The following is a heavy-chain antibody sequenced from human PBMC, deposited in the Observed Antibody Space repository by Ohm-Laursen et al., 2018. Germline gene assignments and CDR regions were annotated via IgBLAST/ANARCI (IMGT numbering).Heavy chain of an antibody. J-gene: IGHJ4*02. CDR3: ARGGQQQVEDY. Sequence: SLRLSCSASGFTFSTYWMTWVRQAPGKGLEWVANINQDGSAKYYVDSVKGRFTISRDNAKNSLYLQMNSLRAEDTAVYYCARGGQQQVEDYWGQGTLVTVSS. V-gene: IGHV3-7*03. CDR2: INQDGSAK. D-gene: IGHD6-13*01. CDR1: GFTFSTYW.